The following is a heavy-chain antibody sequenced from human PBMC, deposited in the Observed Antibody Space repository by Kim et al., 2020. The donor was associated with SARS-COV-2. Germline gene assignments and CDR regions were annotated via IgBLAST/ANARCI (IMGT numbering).Heavy chain of an antibody. Sequence: GGSLRLSCAASGFTFSDSAMHWVRQASGKGLEWVAGIRSKASSYATVYAASVKGRFTISREDSKITPYLQMNSLKNEDTAVYSCARGPPYRASYWDAFDNWGQGTKVTVSS. V-gene: IGHV3-73*01. D-gene: IGHD1-26*01. CDR3: ARGPPYRASYWDAFDN. CDR2: IRSKASSYAT. J-gene: IGHJ3*02. CDR1: GFTFSDSA.